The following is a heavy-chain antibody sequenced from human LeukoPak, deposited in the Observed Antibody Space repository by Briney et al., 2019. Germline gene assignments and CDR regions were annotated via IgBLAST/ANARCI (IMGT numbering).Heavy chain of an antibody. Sequence: GGSLRLSCAASGFTLSRHSMHWVRQAPGKGLEFVSAISSNGGRTYYANSVKGRFTISRDNAKNSLYLQMNSLRAEDTAVYYCARVGYSSSWSPSDYWGQGALVTVSS. CDR3: ARVGYSSSWSPSDY. J-gene: IGHJ4*02. D-gene: IGHD6-13*01. V-gene: IGHV3-64*01. CDR2: ISSNGGRT. CDR1: GFTLSRHS.